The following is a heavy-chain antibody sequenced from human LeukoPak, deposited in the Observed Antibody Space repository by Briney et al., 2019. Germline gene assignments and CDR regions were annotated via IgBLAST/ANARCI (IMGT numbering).Heavy chain of an antibody. D-gene: IGHD3-10*01. CDR3: ANQKLSGSNLPGY. V-gene: IGHV3-30*02. CDR1: GFTFSSYA. Sequence: GGSLRLSCAASGFTFSSYAMHWVRQAPGKGLEWVAFIKFDGSEPKYADSVKGRFTISRDNSKNILYLQMNILRLEDTAVYYCANQKLSGSNLPGYWGQGIVVAVSS. J-gene: IGHJ4*02. CDR2: IKFDGSEP.